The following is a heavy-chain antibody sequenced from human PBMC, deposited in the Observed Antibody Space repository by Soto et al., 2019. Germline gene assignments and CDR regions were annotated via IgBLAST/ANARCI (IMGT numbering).Heavy chain of an antibody. Sequence: SETLSLTCTVSGGSVSSGSYYWSWIRQPPGKGLEWIGYIYYSGSTNYNPSLKSRVTISVDTSKNQFSLKLSSVTAADTAVDYCAREVGYSYGWDYSYYYMDVWGKGTTVTVSS. CDR3: AREVGYSYGWDYSYYYMDV. CDR2: IYYSGST. D-gene: IGHD5-18*01. CDR1: GGSVSSGSYY. V-gene: IGHV4-61*01. J-gene: IGHJ6*03.